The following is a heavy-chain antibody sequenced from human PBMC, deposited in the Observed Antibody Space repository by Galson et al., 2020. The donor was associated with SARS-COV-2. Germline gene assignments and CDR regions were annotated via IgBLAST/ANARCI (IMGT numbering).Heavy chain of an antibody. CDR3: ARVALGYCSSTSCYFFDY. CDR1: GGSISSGGYY. J-gene: IGHJ4*02. Sequence: SETLSLTCTVSGGSISSGGYYWSWIRQHPGKGLEWIGYIYYSGSTYYNPSLKSRVTISVDTSKNQFSLKLSSVTAADTAVYYCARVALGYCSSTSCYFFDYWGQGTLVTVSS. D-gene: IGHD2-2*01. V-gene: IGHV4-31*03. CDR2: IYYSGST.